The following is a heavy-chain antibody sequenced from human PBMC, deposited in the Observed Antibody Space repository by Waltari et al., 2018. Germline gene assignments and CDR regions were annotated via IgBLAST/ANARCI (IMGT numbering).Heavy chain of an antibody. V-gene: IGHV1-69*04. Sequence: QVQLVQSGAEVKKPGSSVKVSCKASGGTFSSYAIGWVRQAPGQGLEWMGGCSPILGIANYAQKFQGRVTITADESTSTAYMELSSLRSEETAVYYCAREGTYSSSDYWGQGTLVTVSS. CDR2: CSPILGIA. CDR1: GGTFSSYA. D-gene: IGHD6-6*01. J-gene: IGHJ4*02. CDR3: AREGTYSSSDY.